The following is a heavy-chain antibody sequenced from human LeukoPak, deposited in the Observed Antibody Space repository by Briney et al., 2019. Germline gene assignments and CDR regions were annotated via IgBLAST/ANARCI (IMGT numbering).Heavy chain of an antibody. D-gene: IGHD3-22*01. CDR3: AREYYYESSDYYVVLSGAFDI. CDR1: GYTFTGYY. CDR2: INPNSDVT. Sequence: ASVKVSCKASGYTFTGYYMHWVRQAPGQGLEWMGWINPNSDVTNYAQKFQGRVTMTRDTSISTAYMELSSLRSDDTAVYCCAREYYYESSDYYVVLSGAFDIWGQGTMVTVSS. V-gene: IGHV1-2*02. J-gene: IGHJ3*02.